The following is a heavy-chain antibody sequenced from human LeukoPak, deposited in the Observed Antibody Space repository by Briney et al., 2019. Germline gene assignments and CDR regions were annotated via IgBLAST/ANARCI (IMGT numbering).Heavy chain of an antibody. CDR3: VRSKLEPPLLTYYFDY. CDR2: IYYSGST. J-gene: IGHJ4*02. D-gene: IGHD1-1*01. V-gene: IGHV4-30-4*01. Sequence: PSETLSLTCTVSGGSISSGDYYWSWIRQPPGKGLEWIGYIYYSGSTYYNPSLKSRVTISVDTSKNQFSLKLSSVTAADTAVYYCVRSKLEPPLLTYYFDYWGQGTLVTVSS. CDR1: GGSISSGDYY.